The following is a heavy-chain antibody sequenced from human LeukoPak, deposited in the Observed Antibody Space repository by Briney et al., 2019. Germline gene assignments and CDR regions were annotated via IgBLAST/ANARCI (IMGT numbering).Heavy chain of an antibody. CDR1: GGSISSYY. CDR2: IYYSGST. J-gene: IGHJ4*02. Sequence: PSETLSLTCPVSGGSISSYYWSWIRQPPGKGLEWIGYIYYSGSTNYNPSLKSRVTISVDTSKNQFSLKLSSVTAADTAVYYCAGRLLEGPFDYWGQGTLVTVSS. CDR3: AGRLLEGPFDY. V-gene: IGHV4-59*01. D-gene: IGHD3-3*01.